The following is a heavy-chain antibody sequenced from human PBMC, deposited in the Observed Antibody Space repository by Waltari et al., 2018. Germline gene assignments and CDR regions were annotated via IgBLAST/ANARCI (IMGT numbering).Heavy chain of an antibody. D-gene: IGHD6-19*01. CDR1: GHPFTEYY. J-gene: IGHJ1*01. Sequence: EVHLVQSGAEVKRPGATVNITCTASGHPFTEYYLHWVRQAPGKGLEWMGHVDPEDGETEISDKFQGRVAMTADTSTETAYIEVRSLTSDDMAVYYCATKMSDQWLREWGQGTLVTVSS. V-gene: IGHV1-69-2*01. CDR2: VDPEDGET. CDR3: ATKMSDQWLRE.